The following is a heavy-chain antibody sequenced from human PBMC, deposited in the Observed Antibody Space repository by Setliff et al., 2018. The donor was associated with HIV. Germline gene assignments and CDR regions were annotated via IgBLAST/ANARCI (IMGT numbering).Heavy chain of an antibody. J-gene: IGHJ4*02. D-gene: IGHD2-15*01. CDR2: ISSSSSTI. CDR1: GGSISSGGYY. CDR3: AKMVGGSRSSGSCYFDY. Sequence: LSLTCNVSGGSISSGGYYWGWIRQHPGKGLEWVAYISSSSSTISYADSVKGRFAISRDNAKNSLCLQINSLRAEDTAIYYCAKMVGGSRSSGSCYFDYWGQGTLVTVSS. V-gene: IGHV3-11*01.